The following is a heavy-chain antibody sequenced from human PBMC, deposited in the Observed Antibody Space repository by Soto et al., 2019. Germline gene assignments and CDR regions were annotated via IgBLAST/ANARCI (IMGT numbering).Heavy chain of an antibody. J-gene: IGHJ4*02. CDR3: ARGYEQQLVGN. D-gene: IGHD6-13*01. CDR1: GFTFSDYY. CDR2: ISSSGSTI. Sequence: GGSLRLSCAASGFTFSDYYMSWIRQAPGKGLEWVSYISSSGSTIYYADSVKGRFTISRDNAKNQFSLKLSSVTAADTAVYYCARGYEQQLVGNWGQGTLVTVSS. V-gene: IGHV3-11*04.